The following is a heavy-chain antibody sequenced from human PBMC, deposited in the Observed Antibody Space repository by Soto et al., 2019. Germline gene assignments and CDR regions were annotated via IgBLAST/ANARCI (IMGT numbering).Heavy chain of an antibody. CDR3: AREYCSSTYCYGFDI. V-gene: IGHV1-69*04. CDR2: VIPILSVS. J-gene: IGHJ3*02. D-gene: IGHD2-2*01. Sequence: GASVKVSCKASGDTFSNYTFSWVRQAPGQGLEWMGRVIPILSVSNYPQKFQGRVTITADKSTSTAYMELSSLRSEDTAMYYCAREYCSSTYCYGFDIWGQGTMVTVSS. CDR1: GDTFSNYT.